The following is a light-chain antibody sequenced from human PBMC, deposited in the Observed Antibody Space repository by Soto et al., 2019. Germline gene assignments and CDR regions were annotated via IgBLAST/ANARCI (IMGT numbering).Light chain of an antibody. CDR3: VLYMGSGIQV. Sequence: QAVVTQEPSFSVSPGGTVTLTCGLSSGSVSTSYYPSWYQQTPGQAPRTLIYSTNTRSSGVPDHFSDSILGNKAVLTITGAQADDESDYYCVLYMGSGIQVFGGGTKLTVL. CDR1: SGSVSTSYY. V-gene: IGLV8-61*01. CDR2: STN. J-gene: IGLJ3*02.